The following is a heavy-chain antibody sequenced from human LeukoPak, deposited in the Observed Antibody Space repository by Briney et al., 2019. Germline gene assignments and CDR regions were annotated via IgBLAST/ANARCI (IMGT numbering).Heavy chain of an antibody. J-gene: IGHJ4*02. CDR2: INSDGRST. V-gene: IGHV3-74*01. D-gene: IGHD2-21*02. CDR3: ARVGAYCGGDCYLDY. CDR1: GFTFSSYW. Sequence: GGSLRLSCAASGFTFSSYWMHWVRQAPGKGLVWVSRINSDGRSTRYADSVKGRFTISRDNAKDTLYLQLNSLRAEDTAVYYCARVGAYCGGDCYLDYWGQGALVTVSS.